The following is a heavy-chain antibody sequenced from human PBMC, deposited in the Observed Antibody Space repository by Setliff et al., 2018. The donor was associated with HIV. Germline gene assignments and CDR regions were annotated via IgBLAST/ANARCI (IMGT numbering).Heavy chain of an antibody. J-gene: IGHJ4*02. CDR1: GLTFSDYY. CDR2: IYHSGTT. D-gene: IGHD3-10*01. V-gene: IGHV4-38-2*02. CDR3: ARRIWFGTTDY. Sequence: GSLRLSCTASGLTFSDYYMSWIRQAPGKGLEWVGSIYHSGTTYYNPSLKSRVTISVDTSKNQFSLKLSSVTAADTAVYYCARRIWFGTTDYWGQGTLVTVSS.